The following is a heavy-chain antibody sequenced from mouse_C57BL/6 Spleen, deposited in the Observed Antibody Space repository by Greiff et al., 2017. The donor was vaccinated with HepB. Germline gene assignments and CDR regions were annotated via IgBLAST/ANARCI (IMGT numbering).Heavy chain of an antibody. Sequence: EVKLQQSGPVLVKPGASVKMSCKASGYTFTDYYMNWVKQSHGKSLEWIGVINPYNGGTSYNQKFKGKATLTVDKSSSTAYMELNSLTSEDSAVYYCARGGQGYYFDYWGQGTTLTVSS. CDR2: INPYNGGT. V-gene: IGHV1-19*01. CDR3: ARGGQGYYFDY. CDR1: GYTFTDYY. D-gene: IGHD3-3*01. J-gene: IGHJ2*01.